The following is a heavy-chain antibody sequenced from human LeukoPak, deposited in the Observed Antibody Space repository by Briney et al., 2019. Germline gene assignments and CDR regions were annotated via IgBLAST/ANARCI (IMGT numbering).Heavy chain of an antibody. CDR2: IRYDGSNK. CDR1: GSTFNSFG. V-gene: IGHV3-30*02. Sequence: GGSLTLPCAASGSTFNSFGMHWVRQAQGKGLEWVAFIRYDGSNKYYADSVKGRFTISRDNSQNMLYLQMNSLRAEDTAVYYCAKSYTARAYEIDYWGQGTLATVSS. J-gene: IGHJ4*02. CDR3: AKSYTARAYEIDY. D-gene: IGHD5-18*01.